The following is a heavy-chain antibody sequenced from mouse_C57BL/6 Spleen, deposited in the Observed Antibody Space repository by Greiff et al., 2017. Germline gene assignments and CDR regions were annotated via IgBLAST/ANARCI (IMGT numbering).Heavy chain of an antibody. CDR1: GYAFSSYW. CDR2: IYPGDGDT. V-gene: IGHV1-80*01. D-gene: IGHD6-1*01. J-gene: IGHJ1*03. CDR3: AREDSGYVDV. Sequence: VKLMESGAELVKPGASVKISCKASGYAFSSYWMNWVKQRPGKGLEWIGQIYPGDGDTNYNGKFKGKATLTADKSSSTAYMQLSSLTSEDSAVYFCAREDSGYVDVWGTGTTVTVSS.